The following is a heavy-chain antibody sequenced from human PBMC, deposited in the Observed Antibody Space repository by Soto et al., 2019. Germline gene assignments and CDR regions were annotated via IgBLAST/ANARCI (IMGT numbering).Heavy chain of an antibody. CDR3: AKDRQFRSYYESAGHYNN. Sequence: EVQLLESGGGLVQPGGSLRLSCVASGFTFRNYDMRWVRQAPGKGLEWVSGISGSGGVTYYAGSLKGRFTISRDNSKNTLYLQMNSLRANDTAVYYCAKDRQFRSYYESAGHYNNWGQGALVTVSS. D-gene: IGHD3-10*01. CDR2: ISGSGGVT. V-gene: IGHV3-23*01. J-gene: IGHJ4*02. CDR1: GFTFRNYD.